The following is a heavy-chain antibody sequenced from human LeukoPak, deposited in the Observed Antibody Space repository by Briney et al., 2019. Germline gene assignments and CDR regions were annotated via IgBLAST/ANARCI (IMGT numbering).Heavy chain of an antibody. V-gene: IGHV4-30-2*01. CDR2: IYHSGST. CDR3: ARASDSLRVAPY. D-gene: IGHD2-21*01. Sequence: SQTLSLTCTVSGGSISSGGYYWSWIRQPPGKGLEWIGYIYHSGSTYYNPSLKSRVTISVDRSKNQFSLKLSSVTAADTAVYYCARASDSLRVAPYWGQGTLVTVSS. J-gene: IGHJ4*02. CDR1: GGSISSGGYY.